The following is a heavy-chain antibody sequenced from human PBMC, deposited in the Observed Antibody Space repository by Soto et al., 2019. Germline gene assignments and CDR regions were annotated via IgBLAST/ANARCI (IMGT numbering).Heavy chain of an antibody. J-gene: IGHJ6*02. Sequence: QVQLVQSGAEVKKPGSSVKVSCKAPGGTFSSYAISWVRQAPVQGLEWMGGIIPIFGTAKYAQKFQGRVTITADESTSTGYMELSSLRSEDTAVYYCARSQGGSSSLDIYYYYYYGMDVWGQGTTVTVSS. V-gene: IGHV1-69*01. CDR2: IIPIFGTA. CDR3: ARSQGGSSSLDIYYYYYYGMDV. CDR1: GGTFSSYA. D-gene: IGHD2-15*01.